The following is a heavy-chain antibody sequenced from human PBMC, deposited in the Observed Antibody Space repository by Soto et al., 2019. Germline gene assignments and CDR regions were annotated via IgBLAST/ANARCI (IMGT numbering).Heavy chain of an antibody. J-gene: IGHJ4*02. CDR1: GFIYSIYA. CDR2: ISGSGGET. CDR3: AKEIAVAVATPPEY. Sequence: EVQLLQSGGGLVQPWGSLRLSCTASGFIYSIYAMAWVRQAPGKWLEWGSAISGSGGETYYADSVKGRFTMSRDNSKNTVYLQMTNLRAEDTAVYYCAKEIAVAVATPPEYWGQGTLVTVSS. D-gene: IGHD5-12*01. V-gene: IGHV3-23*01.